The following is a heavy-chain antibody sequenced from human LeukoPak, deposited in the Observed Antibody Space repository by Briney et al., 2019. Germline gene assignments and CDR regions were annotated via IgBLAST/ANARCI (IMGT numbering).Heavy chain of an antibody. CDR2: ISSSSSYI. J-gene: IGHJ4*02. CDR3: ARAGYSSSWYIGY. CDR1: GFTFDDYS. V-gene: IGHV3-21*01. D-gene: IGHD6-13*01. Sequence: GGSLRLSCAASGFTFDDYSMNWVRQAPGKGLEWVSSISSSSSYIYYADSVKGRFTISRDNAKNSLYLQMNSLRAEDTAVYYCARAGYSSSWYIGYWGQGTLVTVSS.